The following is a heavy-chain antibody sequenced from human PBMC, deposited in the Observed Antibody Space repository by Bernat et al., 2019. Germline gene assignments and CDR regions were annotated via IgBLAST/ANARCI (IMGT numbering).Heavy chain of an antibody. V-gene: IGHV3-23*01. J-gene: IGHJ3*02. CDR2: ITPGGDYR. Sequence: VQLLASGGGLVQPGGSLRLSCAASGFTFNNYAMSWVRQAPGKGLEWVSLITPGGDYRYYSDSVKGRFTVFRDNSKDTVYLQMSGLRAEDTAIYYCAKVALIMAGSDASDIWGHGSMVIVSS. D-gene: IGHD6-19*01. CDR3: AKVALIMAGSDASDI. CDR1: GFTFNNYA.